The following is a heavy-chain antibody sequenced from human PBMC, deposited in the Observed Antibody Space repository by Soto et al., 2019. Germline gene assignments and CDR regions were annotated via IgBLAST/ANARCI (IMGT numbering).Heavy chain of an antibody. D-gene: IGHD2-2*03. CDR2: IYHSGST. CDR1: VGSISSSNW. J-gene: IGHJ6*02. Sequence: LSLTFAVSVGSISSSNWCSWVRQPPGKGLEWIGEIYHSGSTNYNPSLKSRVTISVDKSKNQFSLKLSSVTAADTAVYYCARFYPGYCSSTSCPSHYGMDVWGQGTTVTVSS. V-gene: IGHV4-4*02. CDR3: ARFYPGYCSSTSCPSHYGMDV.